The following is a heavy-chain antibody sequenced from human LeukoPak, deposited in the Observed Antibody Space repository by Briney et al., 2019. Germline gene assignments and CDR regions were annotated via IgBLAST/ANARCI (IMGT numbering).Heavy chain of an antibody. CDR2: ASYSGNT. CDR3: ARDQYYDVSTYYEIDY. CDR1: GASISSSTYY. J-gene: IGHJ4*02. V-gene: IGHV4-39*07. Sequence: PSETLSLTCTVSGASISSSTYYWGWIRQPPGKGLEWIGSASYSGNTYYNPSLKSRVTILVDTSKNQFSLKMTSVTAADTAVYYCARDQYYDVSTYYEIDYWGQGTLVTVSS. D-gene: IGHD3-22*01.